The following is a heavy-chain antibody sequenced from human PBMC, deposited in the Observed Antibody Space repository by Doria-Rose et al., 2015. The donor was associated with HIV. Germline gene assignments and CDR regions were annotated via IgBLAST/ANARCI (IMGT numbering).Heavy chain of an antibody. CDR3: ARIKSSRWYHKYYFDF. D-gene: IGHD6-13*01. V-gene: IGHV2-26*01. CDR2: ILSDDER. Sequence: QVTLKESGPVLVKPTETLTLTCTVSGVSLSSPGMGVSWIRQPPGKALDWLANILSDDERSYNTSLKSRLTISRGTSKSQVVLTMTDMDPVDTATYYCARIKSSRWYHKYYFDFWGQGTLVIVSA. CDR1: GVSLSSPGMG. J-gene: IGHJ4*02.